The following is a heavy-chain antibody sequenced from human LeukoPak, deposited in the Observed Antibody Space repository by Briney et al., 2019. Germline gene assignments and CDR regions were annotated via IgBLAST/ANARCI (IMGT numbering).Heavy chain of an antibody. V-gene: IGHV3-53*01. Sequence: GGSLRLSCAASGFTVSSNYMSWVRQAPGKGLEWVSVIYSGGSTYYADSVKGRFTISRDNAKNSLYLQMNSLRAEDTAVYYCSGGSGWIIDHWGQGTLLTVSS. J-gene: IGHJ4*02. D-gene: IGHD6-19*01. CDR3: SGGSGWIIDH. CDR2: IYSGGST. CDR1: GFTVSSNY.